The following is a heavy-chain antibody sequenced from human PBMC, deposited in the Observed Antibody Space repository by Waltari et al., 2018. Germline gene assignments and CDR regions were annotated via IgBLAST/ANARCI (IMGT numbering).Heavy chain of an antibody. J-gene: IGHJ3*02. CDR2: MNPNSGYT. CDR1: GYTFTSYD. Sequence: QVQLVQFGAEVKRPGASVKVSCKASGYTFTSYDINWVRQATGQGLEWMGWMNPNSGYTAYAQNFQGRVTITRDTSIRTAYMELSSLTSEDTAVYYCARGFRGHDAFDIWGQGTMVTVSS. CDR3: ARGFRGHDAFDI. D-gene: IGHD3-10*01. V-gene: IGHV1-8*01.